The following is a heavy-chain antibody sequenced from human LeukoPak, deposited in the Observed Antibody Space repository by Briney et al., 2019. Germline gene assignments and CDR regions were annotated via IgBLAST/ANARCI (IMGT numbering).Heavy chain of an antibody. CDR3: ATGRSSYAFDY. D-gene: IGHD2-15*01. CDR1: GYSFSSGYY. V-gene: IGHV4-38-2*01. Sequence: PSETLSLTCAVSGYSFSSGYYWGWIRQPARKWLEWIGSIYHSGSTYYNPSLKSRVTISVDTSKNQFSLKLSSVTAADTAVYYCATGRSSYAFDYGGQGTLVTVSS. CDR2: IYHSGST. J-gene: IGHJ4*02.